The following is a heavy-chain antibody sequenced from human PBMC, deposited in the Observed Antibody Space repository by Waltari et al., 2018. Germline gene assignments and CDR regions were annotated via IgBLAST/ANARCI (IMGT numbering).Heavy chain of an antibody. CDR2: IYYSGST. CDR1: GGSISSSSYY. J-gene: IGHJ4*02. CDR3: ATLHGHNPDFDY. V-gene: IGHV4-39*07. D-gene: IGHD1-20*01. Sequence: QLQLQESGPGLVKPSETLSLTCTVAGGSISSSSYYWGWIRQPPGKGLEWIGSIYYSGSTYYNPSLKSRVTISVDTSKNQFSLKLSSVTAADTAVYYCATLHGHNPDFDYWGQGTLVTVSS.